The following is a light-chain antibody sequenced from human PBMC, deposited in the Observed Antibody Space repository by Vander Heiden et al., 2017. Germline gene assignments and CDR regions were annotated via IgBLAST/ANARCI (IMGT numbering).Light chain of an antibody. CDR1: QGISRA. Sequence: AIQLTQSPSSLSASVGDRVTITCRASQGISRALAWSQQNPGKAPKLLIYDASSLESGVPSRVSGRGSGTEFTLTISSLQPEDFATYYCQQFNSYPPLTFGGGTKVEIK. CDR2: DAS. CDR3: QQFNSYPPLT. V-gene: IGKV1-13*02. J-gene: IGKJ4*01.